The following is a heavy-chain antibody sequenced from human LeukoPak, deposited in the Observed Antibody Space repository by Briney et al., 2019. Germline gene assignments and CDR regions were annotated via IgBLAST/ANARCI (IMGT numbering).Heavy chain of an antibody. CDR2: ISWSSGSI. Sequence: GGSLRLSCAASGFTFDDYAMHWVRQAPGKGLEWVSGISWSSGSIGYADSVKGRFTISRDNAKNSLYLQTNSLRAEDTALYYCATRGYSYGPFDYWGQGTLVTVSS. J-gene: IGHJ4*02. V-gene: IGHV3-9*01. CDR3: ATRGYSYGPFDY. D-gene: IGHD5-18*01. CDR1: GFTFDDYA.